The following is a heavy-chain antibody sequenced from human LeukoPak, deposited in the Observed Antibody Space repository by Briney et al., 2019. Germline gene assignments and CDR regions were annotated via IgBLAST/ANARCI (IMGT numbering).Heavy chain of an antibody. Sequence: GGSLRLSCAASGFTFSSYGMHWVRQAPGKGLEWVAFIRYDGSNKYYADSVKGRFTISRDNSKNTLYLQMNSLRAEDTAVYYCASSVVLTAIHSNDAFDIWGQGTMVTVSS. V-gene: IGHV3-30*02. D-gene: IGHD2-21*02. CDR1: GFTFSSYG. J-gene: IGHJ3*02. CDR2: IRYDGSNK. CDR3: ASSVVLTAIHSNDAFDI.